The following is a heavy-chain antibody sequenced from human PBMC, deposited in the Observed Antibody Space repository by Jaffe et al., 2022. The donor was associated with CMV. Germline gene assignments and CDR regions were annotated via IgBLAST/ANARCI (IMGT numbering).Heavy chain of an antibody. CDR2: IKSKTDGGTT. CDR1: GFTFSNAW. CDR3: TGEWGLAHYDY. Sequence: EVQLVESGGGLVKPGGSLRLSCAASGFTFSNAWMSWVRQAPGKGLEWVGRIKSKTDGGTTDYAAPVKGRFTISRDDSKNTLYLQMNSLKTEDTAVYYCTGEWGLAHYDYWGQGTLVTVSS. V-gene: IGHV3-15*01. J-gene: IGHJ4*02. D-gene: IGHD2-21*02.